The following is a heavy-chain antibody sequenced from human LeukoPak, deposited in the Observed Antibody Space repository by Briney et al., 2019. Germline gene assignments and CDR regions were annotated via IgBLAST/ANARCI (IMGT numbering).Heavy chain of an antibody. D-gene: IGHD3-10*01. CDR3: ARALPMVRGVIIANWFDP. J-gene: IGHJ5*02. CDR2: IYYSGST. V-gene: IGHV4-59*08. Sequence: SETLSLTCTVSGGSISSYYWSWIRQPPGKGLEWIGYIYYSGSTNYNPSLKSRVTISVDTSKNQFSLKLSSVTAADTAVYYCARALPMVRGVIIANWFDPWGQGTLVTVSS. CDR1: GGSISSYY.